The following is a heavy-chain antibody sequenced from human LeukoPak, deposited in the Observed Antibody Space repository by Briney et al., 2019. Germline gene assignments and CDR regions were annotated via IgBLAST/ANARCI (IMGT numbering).Heavy chain of an antibody. CDR1: GFTFSSYW. Sequence: GGSLRLSCAASGFTFSSYWMNWVRQAPGKGLEWVANIKQDGSEKYYVDSVKGRFTISRDNAKNSLYLQMNSLRAEDTAVYYCASTVGASDAFDIWGQGTMVTVSS. V-gene: IGHV3-7*01. CDR3: ASTVGASDAFDI. D-gene: IGHD1-26*01. CDR2: IKQDGSEK. J-gene: IGHJ3*02.